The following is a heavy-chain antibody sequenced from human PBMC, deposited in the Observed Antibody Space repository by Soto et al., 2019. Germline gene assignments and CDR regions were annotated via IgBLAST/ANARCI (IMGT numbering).Heavy chain of an antibody. J-gene: IGHJ4*02. Sequence: EVQLVESGGGLVQPGESLRLSCAASGFTFSNYWMHWVRQAPGKGLVWVSRIDSDGSRITYADFVKGRFTISSDNAKNTVYLHMNRLTAEDTAVYYCVRTSLVVAVATREDFWGQGTLVTVSS. D-gene: IGHD2-15*01. CDR1: GFTFSNYW. CDR3: VRTSLVVAVATREDF. CDR2: IDSDGSRI. V-gene: IGHV3-74*01.